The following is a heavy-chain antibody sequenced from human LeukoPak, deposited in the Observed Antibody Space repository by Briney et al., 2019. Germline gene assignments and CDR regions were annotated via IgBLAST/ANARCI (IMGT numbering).Heavy chain of an antibody. CDR3: AKEPASGSCFDY. CDR2: ISGSGTST. V-gene: IGHV3-23*01. D-gene: IGHD3-10*01. Sequence: PGGSLRLSCTPSGYTFNSYAMSWVRQAPGKGLEWVSGISGSGTSTYYADSVKGRFTISRDNSKNTLYLQMNSLRAEDTALYYCAKEPASGSCFDYWGQGTLVTVSS. CDR1: GYTFNSYA. J-gene: IGHJ4*02.